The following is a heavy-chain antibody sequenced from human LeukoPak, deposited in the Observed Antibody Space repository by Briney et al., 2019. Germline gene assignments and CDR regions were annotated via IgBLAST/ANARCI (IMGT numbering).Heavy chain of an antibody. CDR1: GFTFNSYG. V-gene: IGHV3-30*18. Sequence: GGSLRLSCAASGFTFNSYGMHWVRQAPGKGLEWVAVISYDGSNKYYADFVKGRFTISRDNSKNTLSLQMNSLRAEDTAVYYCAKDSSLGATDAFDIWGQGTMVTVSS. J-gene: IGHJ3*02. CDR2: ISYDGSNK. D-gene: IGHD5-12*01. CDR3: AKDSSLGATDAFDI.